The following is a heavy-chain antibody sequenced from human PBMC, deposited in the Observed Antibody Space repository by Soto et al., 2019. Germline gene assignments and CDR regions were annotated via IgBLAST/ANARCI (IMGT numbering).Heavy chain of an antibody. CDR1: GFTLQNYA. J-gene: IGHJ5*02. CDR3: AKGKSTGDIDWFDP. D-gene: IGHD3-10*01. Sequence: PGGSLSLSCTASGFTLQNYAMAFFRHSPGKWLEWVSTLIGGHYGTAYSYSVKGRFTVSRDNSKNCLYLQMNSLGVEDTAMYFCAKGKSTGDIDWFDPWGQGSLVTVSS. V-gene: IGHV3-23*01. CDR2: LIGGHYGT.